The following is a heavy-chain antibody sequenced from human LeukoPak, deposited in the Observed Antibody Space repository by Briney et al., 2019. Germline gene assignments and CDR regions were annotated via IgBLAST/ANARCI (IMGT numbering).Heavy chain of an antibody. V-gene: IGHV3-48*04. CDR1: GFTFNTYS. Sequence: GGSLRLSCVASGFTFNTYSMNWFRQAPGKGLEWISYISSSSATIYYADPVKGRFTISRDNAKNSLYLQMNSLRAEDTAVYYCARGRDLFDSWGQGTLVIVSS. CDR3: ARGRDLFDS. J-gene: IGHJ4*02. CDR2: ISSSSATI.